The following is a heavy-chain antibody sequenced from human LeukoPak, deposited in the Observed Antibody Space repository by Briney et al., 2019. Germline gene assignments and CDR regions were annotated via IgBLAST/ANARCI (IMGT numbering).Heavy chain of an antibody. J-gene: IGHJ3*02. D-gene: IGHD4-23*01. V-gene: IGHV1-18*01. CDR3: ARGLDYGGNTLVLSASDM. CDR1: GSTFTNYG. CDR2: ISVYNGNT. Sequence: GASVKVSCKASGSTFTNYGISWVRQAPGQGLGWMGWISVYNGNTKYAQNLQGRATMTTDTSTSTAYMELRSLRSDDTAVYYCARGLDYGGNTLVLSASDMWGQGTMVTVSS.